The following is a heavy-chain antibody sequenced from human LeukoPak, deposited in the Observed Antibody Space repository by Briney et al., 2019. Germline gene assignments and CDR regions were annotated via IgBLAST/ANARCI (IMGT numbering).Heavy chain of an antibody. CDR1: GFTFSSYA. Sequence: GGSLRRSCAASGFTFSSYAMSWVRQAPGKGLKWVSAISGSGGSTYYADSVKGRFTISRDNSKNTLYLQMNSLRAEDTAVYYCAKFGGRYYYDSSGYYYFDYWGQGTLVTVSS. D-gene: IGHD3-22*01. CDR3: AKFGGRYYYDSSGYYYFDY. CDR2: ISGSGGST. V-gene: IGHV3-23*01. J-gene: IGHJ4*02.